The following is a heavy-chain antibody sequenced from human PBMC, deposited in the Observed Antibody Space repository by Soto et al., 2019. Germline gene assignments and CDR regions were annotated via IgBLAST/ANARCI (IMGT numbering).Heavy chain of an antibody. CDR2: IWYDGSNK. J-gene: IGHJ4*02. Sequence: GGSLRLSCAASGFTFSSYGMHWVRQAPGKGLEWVAVIWYDGSNKYYADSVKGRFTISRDNSKNTLYLQMNSLRAEDTAVYYCARGSLYDSSGYPLGYWGQGTLVTVSS. CDR3: ARGSLYDSSGYPLGY. D-gene: IGHD3-22*01. V-gene: IGHV3-33*01. CDR1: GFTFSSYG.